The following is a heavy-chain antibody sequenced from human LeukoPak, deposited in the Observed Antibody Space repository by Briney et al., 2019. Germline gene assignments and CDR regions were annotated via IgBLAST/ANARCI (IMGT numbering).Heavy chain of an antibody. Sequence: SETLSLTCTVSGGSIRSGSYYWGWIRQPPGKGLEWIGSIHYSGTTYYKVSLKNRVTISVDTSKNQFSLKLSSVTAADTAVYYCARTHSGPNWFDPWGLGTLVTVSS. J-gene: IGHJ5*02. V-gene: IGHV4-39*01. D-gene: IGHD5-12*01. CDR2: IHYSGTT. CDR3: ARTHSGPNWFDP. CDR1: GGSIRSGSYY.